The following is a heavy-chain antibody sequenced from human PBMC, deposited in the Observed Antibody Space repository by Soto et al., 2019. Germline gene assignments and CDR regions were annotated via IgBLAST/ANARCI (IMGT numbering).Heavy chain of an antibody. D-gene: IGHD6-13*01. CDR3: ASPLIAAAGYYYYCMDV. J-gene: IGHJ6*02. Sequence: SETLSLTCTVSGGSISSSSYYWGWIRQPPGKGLEWIGSIYYSGSTYYNPSLKSRVTISVDTSKNQFSLKLSSVTAADTAVYYCASPLIAAAGYYYYCMDVWGQGTTVTVSS. CDR2: IYYSGST. V-gene: IGHV4-39*01. CDR1: GGSISSSSYY.